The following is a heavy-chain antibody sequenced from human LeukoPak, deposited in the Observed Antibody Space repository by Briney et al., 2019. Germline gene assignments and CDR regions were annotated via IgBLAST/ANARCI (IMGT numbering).Heavy chain of an antibody. J-gene: IGHJ4*02. CDR3: ATRGGYYFDY. V-gene: IGHV3-33*03. D-gene: IGHD3-16*01. CDR1: GFTFSSFG. CDR2: IWFDGTNE. Sequence: GGSLRLSCAASGFTFSSFGMHWVRQAPGKGLEWVTYIWFDGTNEYYADSVKGRFTISRDNAKNSLNLQMNSLRAEDTAVYYCATRGGYYFDYWGQGTLVTVSS.